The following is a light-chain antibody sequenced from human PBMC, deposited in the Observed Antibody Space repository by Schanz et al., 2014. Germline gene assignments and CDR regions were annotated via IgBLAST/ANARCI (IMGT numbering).Light chain of an antibody. Sequence: EIVLTQSPPTLSLSPGERATLSCRASQSVSSYLAWYQQKPGQAPRLLIYEASNRATGIPARFSGSGSGTDFTLTISSLEPEDFAVYYCQHYDSPPLTFGGGTKVEIK. CDR2: EAS. J-gene: IGKJ4*01. CDR3: QHYDSPPLT. CDR1: QSVSSY. V-gene: IGKV3-11*01.